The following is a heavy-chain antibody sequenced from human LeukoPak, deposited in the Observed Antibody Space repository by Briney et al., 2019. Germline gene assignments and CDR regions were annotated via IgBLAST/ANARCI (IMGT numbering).Heavy chain of an antibody. Sequence: ASVKVSCKASGYTFTGYYMHWVRQAPGQGLEWMGWINPNSGGTNYAQKFQGWVTMTRDTSISTAYMELSRLRSDDTAVYYCARDFGSSWYGYFQHWGQGTLVTVSS. J-gene: IGHJ1*01. D-gene: IGHD6-13*01. CDR2: INPNSGGT. V-gene: IGHV1-2*04. CDR1: GYTFTGYY. CDR3: ARDFGSSWYGYFQH.